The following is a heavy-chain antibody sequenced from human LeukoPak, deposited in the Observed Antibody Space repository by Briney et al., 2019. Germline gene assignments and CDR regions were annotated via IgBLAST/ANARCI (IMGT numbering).Heavy chain of an antibody. V-gene: IGHV4-31*03. D-gene: IGHD3-22*01. CDR1: GASFSSGDQY. J-gene: IGHJ4*02. CDR2: IHPSGML. CDR3: SRGLDSRKLGY. Sequence: RSQTLSLTCTVSGASFSSGDQYWTWIRQSPGKGLEWIGSIHPSGMLYNNPSLESRVTISIDTSKNQFSLNLNSVTAADTAVYFCSRGLDSRKLGYWGQGTLVTVSS.